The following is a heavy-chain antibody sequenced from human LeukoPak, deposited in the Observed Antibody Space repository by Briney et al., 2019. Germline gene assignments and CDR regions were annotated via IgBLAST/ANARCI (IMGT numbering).Heavy chain of an antibody. V-gene: IGHV4-59*01. Sequence: SETLSLTCTVSGGSISSYYWSWIRQPPGKGLEWIGYIYYGGSTNYNPSLKSRVTISVDTSKNQFSLKLSSVTAADTAVYYCARDGYDILTGSRYFDLWGRGTLVTVSS. J-gene: IGHJ2*01. D-gene: IGHD3-9*01. CDR1: GGSISSYY. CDR2: IYYGGST. CDR3: ARDGYDILTGSRYFDL.